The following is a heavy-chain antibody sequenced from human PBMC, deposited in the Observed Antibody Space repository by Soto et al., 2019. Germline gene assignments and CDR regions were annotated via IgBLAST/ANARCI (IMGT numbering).Heavy chain of an antibody. CDR1: GYTFTVYY. J-gene: IGHJ4*02. Sequence: QVPLVQSGAEVKKPGASVNVSCKASGYTFTVYYMPWVRQAPGQGLEWMGWINPKSGGTMYPQKFQGRVTMTWDTSISTADMALTRLRSDDTAVYYCARDLAKGGGSAGFDYWGQGTLVTVSS. D-gene: IGHD1-26*01. V-gene: IGHV1-2*02. CDR2: INPKSGGT. CDR3: ARDLAKGGGSAGFDY.